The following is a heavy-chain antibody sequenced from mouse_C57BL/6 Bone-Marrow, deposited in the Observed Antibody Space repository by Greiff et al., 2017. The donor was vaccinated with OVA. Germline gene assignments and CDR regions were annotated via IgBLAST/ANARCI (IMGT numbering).Heavy chain of an antibody. Sequence: EVKLQQSGPELVKPGASVKISCKASGYSFTDYNMNWVKQSNGKSLEWIGVINPNYGTTSYNQKFKGKATLTVDQSSSTAYMQLNSLTSEDSAVYYWAFYYGSSYRYFDVWGTGTTVTVSA. V-gene: IGHV1-39*01. CDR3: AFYYGSSYRYFDV. D-gene: IGHD1-1*01. CDR1: GYSFTDYN. J-gene: IGHJ1*03. CDR2: INPNYGTT.